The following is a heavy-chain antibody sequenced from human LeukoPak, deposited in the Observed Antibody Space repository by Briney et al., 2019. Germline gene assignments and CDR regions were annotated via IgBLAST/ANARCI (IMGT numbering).Heavy chain of an antibody. CDR3: ARDRSRIVLRYFDWFPQVAWFDP. CDR2: IYTSGST. D-gene: IGHD3-9*01. J-gene: IGHJ5*02. CDR1: GYSISSGYY. V-gene: IGHV4-61*02. Sequence: SETLSLTCTVSGYSISSGYYWSWIRQPAGKGLEWIGRIYTSGSTNYNPSLKSRVTISVDTSKNQFSLKLSSVTAADTAVYYGARDRSRIVLRYFDWFPQVAWFDPWGQGTLVTVSS.